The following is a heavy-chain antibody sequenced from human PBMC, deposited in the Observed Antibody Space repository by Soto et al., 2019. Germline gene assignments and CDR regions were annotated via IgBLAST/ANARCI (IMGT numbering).Heavy chain of an antibody. CDR3: AKDVGPRGSSWFQYHWFDP. V-gene: IGHV3-9*01. J-gene: IGHJ5*02. CDR1: GFTFDDYA. D-gene: IGHD6-13*01. Sequence: GGSLRLSCAASGFTFDDYAMHWVRQAPGKGLEWVSGISWNSGSIGYADSVKGRFTISRDNAKNSLYLQMNSLRAEDTALYYCAKDVGPRGSSWFQYHWFDPCGQGPLFTVPS. CDR2: ISWNSGSI.